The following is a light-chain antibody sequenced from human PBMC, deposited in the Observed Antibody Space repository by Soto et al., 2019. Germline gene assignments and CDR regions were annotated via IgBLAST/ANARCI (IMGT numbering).Light chain of an antibody. CDR1: QSVTSN. Sequence: TLSVSPGERGTLSCRASQSVTSNLAWYQQKPGQALRLPIYGASTRATGIPARFSGSGSGTAFTLTIRRLKSEDFAVSYWQQYNKWITFGGGT. CDR2: GAS. V-gene: IGKV3-15*01. J-gene: IGKJ4*01. CDR3: QQYNKWIT.